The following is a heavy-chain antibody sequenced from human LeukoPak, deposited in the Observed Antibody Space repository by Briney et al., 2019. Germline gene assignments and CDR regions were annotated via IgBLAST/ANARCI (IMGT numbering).Heavy chain of an antibody. CDR2: IIPIFGIA. V-gene: IGHV1-69*04. CDR1: GGTFSSYA. Sequence: ASVKVSCKASGGTFSSYAISWVRQTPGQGLEWMGRIIPIFGIANYAQKFQGRVTITADRSTSTAYMELSSLRSEDTAVYYCASPLYYYGSGSPDYYYGMDVWGKGTTVTVSS. CDR3: ASPLYYYGSGSPDYYYGMDV. J-gene: IGHJ6*04. D-gene: IGHD3-10*01.